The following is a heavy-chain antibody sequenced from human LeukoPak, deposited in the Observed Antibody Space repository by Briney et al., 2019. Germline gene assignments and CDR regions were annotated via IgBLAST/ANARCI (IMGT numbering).Heavy chain of an antibody. J-gene: IGHJ4*02. Sequence: GGSLRLSCAASGFTFSSYSMNWVRQAPGKGLEWVSSISSSSSYIYYADSVKGRFTISRDNAKNSLYLQMNSLRAEDTAVYYCARITFGGVIDLDYWGQGTLVTVSS. CDR3: ARITFGGVIDLDY. D-gene: IGHD3-16*02. CDR2: ISSSSSYI. V-gene: IGHV3-21*01. CDR1: GFTFSSYS.